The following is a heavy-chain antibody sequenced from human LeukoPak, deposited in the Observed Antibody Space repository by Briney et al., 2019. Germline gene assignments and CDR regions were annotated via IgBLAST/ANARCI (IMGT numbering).Heavy chain of an antibody. J-gene: IGHJ3*02. CDR1: GGTFSSYA. CDR2: IIPIFGTA. Sequence: SVKVSCKASGGTFSSYAISWVRQAPGQGLEWMGGIIPIFGTANYAQKFQGRVTITTDESTSTAYMELSSLRSEDTAVYYCAREEVLVGAFDIWGQGTMVTVSS. V-gene: IGHV1-69*05. CDR3: AREEVLVGAFDI.